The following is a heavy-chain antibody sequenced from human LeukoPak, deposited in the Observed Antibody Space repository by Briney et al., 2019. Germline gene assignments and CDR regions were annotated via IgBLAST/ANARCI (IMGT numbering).Heavy chain of an antibody. V-gene: IGHV3-11*01. Sequence: GGSLRLSCAASGFTFSDYYMSWIRQAPGKGLEWVSYISSSGSTIYYADSVKGRFTISRDNAKNSLYLQMNSLRAEDTAVYYCAKAGQMSTYYYDSSGYYLERVAEYFQHWGQGTLVTVSS. CDR3: AKAGQMSTYYYDSSGYYLERVAEYFQH. CDR2: ISSSGSTI. D-gene: IGHD3-22*01. CDR1: GFTFSDYY. J-gene: IGHJ1*01.